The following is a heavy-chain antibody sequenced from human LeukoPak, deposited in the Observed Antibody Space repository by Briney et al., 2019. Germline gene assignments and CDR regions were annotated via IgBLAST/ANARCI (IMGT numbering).Heavy chain of an antibody. D-gene: IGHD6-19*01. V-gene: IGHV3-48*01. J-gene: IGHJ4*02. CDR1: GFPFSNYS. CDR3: ARYATVAADRGFDY. CDR2: ISTSSRTI. Sequence: GGSLRLSCAACGFPFSNYSMNWVRQAPGEGLEWVSYISTSSRTIYYADSVKGRFTISRDNAKNSLYLQMNSLRAEDTALYYWARYATVAADRGFDYWGQGTLVTVSS.